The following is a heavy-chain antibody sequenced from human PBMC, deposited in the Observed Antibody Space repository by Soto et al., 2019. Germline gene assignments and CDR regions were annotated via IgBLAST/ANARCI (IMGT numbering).Heavy chain of an antibody. V-gene: IGHV4-59*01. CDR1: GGSMNDYY. CDR3: ARGGDDTFDI. CDR2: IYYSGST. Sequence: PSETLSLTCTVSGGSMNDYYCNWIRQPPGKGLEWIGYIYYSGSTNYNPSLKSRVTISVDTSKNQFSLKLSSVTAADTAVYYCARGGDDTFDIWGQGTMVTVSS. D-gene: IGHD7-27*01. J-gene: IGHJ3*02.